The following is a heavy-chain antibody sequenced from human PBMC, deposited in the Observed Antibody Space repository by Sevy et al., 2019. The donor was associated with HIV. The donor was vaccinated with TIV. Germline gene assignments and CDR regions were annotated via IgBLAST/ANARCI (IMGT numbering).Heavy chain of an antibody. CDR1: GDSISNKY. V-gene: IGHV4-59*01. D-gene: IGHD1-20*01. CDR2: FSHSGTT. J-gene: IGHJ4*02. Sequence: SETLSLTCTVSGDSISNKYWSWIRQPPGKGLEWIGYFSHSGTTNYNPSLKRGITISEDTSKNQFSLKLTSVTAADTAVYYCARTLMFRIRNFRNIQFDYWGQGILVTVSS. CDR3: ARTLMFRIRNFRNIQFDY.